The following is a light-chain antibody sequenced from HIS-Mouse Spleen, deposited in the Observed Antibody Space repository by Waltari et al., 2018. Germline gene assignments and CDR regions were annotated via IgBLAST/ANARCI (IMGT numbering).Light chain of an antibody. CDR3: QSYDSSLSAVV. CDR2: GNS. Sequence: QSVLTQPPSVSGAPGQRVTISCTGSSPHIGPGYDVPWYQQLPGTAPKLLSYGNSNRPSGVPDRFSGSKSGTSASLAITGLQAEDEADYYCQSYDSSLSAVVFGGGTKLTVL. V-gene: IGLV1-40*01. CDR1: SPHIGPGYD. J-gene: IGLJ2*01.